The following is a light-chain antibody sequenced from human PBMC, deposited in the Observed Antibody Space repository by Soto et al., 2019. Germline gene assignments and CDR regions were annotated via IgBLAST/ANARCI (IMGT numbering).Light chain of an antibody. CDR3: SAWDDSLNGVV. J-gene: IGLJ2*01. CDR2: TDN. V-gene: IGLV1-44*01. CDR1: SSNIASNT. Sequence: QSVLTQPPSASGTPGQRVTLSCSGSSSNIASNTVNWYQQLPGTAPKVLIYTDNQRPSGVPDRFSCSKSGTSASLAISGLQSEDEADYYCSAWDDSLNGVVFGGGTQLTVL.